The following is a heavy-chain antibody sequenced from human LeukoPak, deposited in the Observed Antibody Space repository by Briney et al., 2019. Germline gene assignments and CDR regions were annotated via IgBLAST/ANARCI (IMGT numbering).Heavy chain of an antibody. J-gene: IGHJ4*02. CDR3: TVVVVTAIRPFDY. Sequence: SGTLSLTCAVSGGSISSSNWWSWVRQPPGKGLEWIGEIYHSGSTNYNPSLKSRVTISVDKPKNQFSLKLSSVTAADTAVYYCTVVVVTAIRPFDYWGQGTLVTVSS. CDR1: GGSISSSNW. CDR2: IYHSGST. V-gene: IGHV4-4*02. D-gene: IGHD2-21*02.